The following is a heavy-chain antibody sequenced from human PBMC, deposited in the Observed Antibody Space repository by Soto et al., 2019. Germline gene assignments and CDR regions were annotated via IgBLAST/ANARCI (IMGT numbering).Heavy chain of an antibody. CDR2: IYQSGVT. CDR3: ARAGGSGPLDDWFDP. D-gene: IGHD3-10*01. J-gene: IGHJ5*02. V-gene: IGHV4-30-2*01. CDR1: GDSYSISTYS. Sequence: SETPSLTCNMSGDSYSISTYSWSWIRQPPGKALQWIGFIYQSGVTSYNPSLASRVSISVDRSKNQFSLRLRSVTAADTALYYCARAGGSGPLDDWFDPWGQGTLVTVSS.